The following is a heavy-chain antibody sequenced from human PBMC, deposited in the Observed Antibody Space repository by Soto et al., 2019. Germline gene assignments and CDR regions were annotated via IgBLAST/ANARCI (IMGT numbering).Heavy chain of an antibody. V-gene: IGHV4-59*01. J-gene: IGHJ4*02. CDR1: GGSISSYY. CDR3: ARHYDFWSGYYTLDY. D-gene: IGHD3-3*01. CDR2: IYYSGST. Sequence: KPSETLSLTXTVSGGSISSYYWSWIRQPPGKGLEWIGYIYYSGSTNYNPSLKSRVTISVDTSKNQFSLKLSSVTAADTAVYYCARHYDFWSGYYTLDYWGQGTLVTVS.